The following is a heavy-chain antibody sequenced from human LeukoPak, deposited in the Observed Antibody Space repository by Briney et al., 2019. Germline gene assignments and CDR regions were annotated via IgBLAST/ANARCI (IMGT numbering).Heavy chain of an antibody. Sequence: GSLRLSCAASGFTFSSYAMSWVRQAPGKGLEWVSAISGSGGSTYYADSVKGRFTISRDNSKNTLYLQMNSLRAEDTAVYYCAKSVLRFLEEMYYFDYWGQGTLVTVSS. V-gene: IGHV3-23*01. D-gene: IGHD3-3*01. CDR2: ISGSGGST. CDR3: AKSVLRFLEEMYYFDY. CDR1: GFTFSSYA. J-gene: IGHJ4*02.